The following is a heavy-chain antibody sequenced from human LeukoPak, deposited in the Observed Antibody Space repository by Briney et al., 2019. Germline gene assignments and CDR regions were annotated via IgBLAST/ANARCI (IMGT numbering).Heavy chain of an antibody. D-gene: IGHD2-21*01. CDR2: IRYDGSNK. Sequence: GGSLRLSCAASGFTFSSYGMHWVRQAPGKGLEWVAFIRYDGSNKYYADSVKGRFTISRDNSKNTLYLQMNSLRAEDTAVYYCAKIARQLIYYFDYWGQGTLVTVS. J-gene: IGHJ4*02. CDR1: GFTFSSYG. CDR3: AKIARQLIYYFDY. V-gene: IGHV3-30*02.